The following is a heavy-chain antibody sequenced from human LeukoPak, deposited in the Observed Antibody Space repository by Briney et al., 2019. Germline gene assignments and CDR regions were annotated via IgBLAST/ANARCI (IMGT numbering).Heavy chain of an antibody. CDR1: GFSFTSYW. V-gene: IGHV3-7*03. Sequence: GGSLRLSCAASGFSFTSYWMSWVRQAPGKGLEWVAYINEDGSEELYVDSVKGRFTISRDNAKNLLYLQMNSLRAEDTAVYYCARSRSYSDYWGQGTLVTVSS. J-gene: IGHJ4*02. CDR3: ARSRSYSDY. CDR2: INEDGSEE. D-gene: IGHD1-26*01.